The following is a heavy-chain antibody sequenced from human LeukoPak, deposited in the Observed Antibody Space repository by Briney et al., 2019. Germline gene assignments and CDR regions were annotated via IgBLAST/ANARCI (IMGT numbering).Heavy chain of an antibody. CDR3: AIDYMTGTGNAGGY. CDR1: GGSFSAYY. D-gene: IGHD3/OR15-3a*01. J-gene: IGHJ4*02. Sequence: SETLSLTCAVYGGSFSAYYWSWIRQSPGKGLEWIGEINHSGTTVYNPSLKSRVTLSVDTSKKQFSLKLNSVTAADTAVYYCAIDYMTGTGNAGGYWGQGTLVTVSS. V-gene: IGHV4-34*01. CDR2: INHSGTT.